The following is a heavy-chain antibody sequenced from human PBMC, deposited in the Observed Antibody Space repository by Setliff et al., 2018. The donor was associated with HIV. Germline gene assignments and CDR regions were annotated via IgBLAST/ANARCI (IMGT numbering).Heavy chain of an antibody. CDR3: ARRASKASLDY. V-gene: IGHV5-51*01. J-gene: IGHJ4*02. Sequence: GESLKISCQGSGYTFTSYWIGWVRQMPGKGLEWMGIIYPGDSDTRYSPSFQVRVTISADKSINTAYLQWSSLQASDTAMYYCARRASKASLDYWGQGTLVTVSS. CDR1: GYTFTSYW. CDR2: IYPGDSDT.